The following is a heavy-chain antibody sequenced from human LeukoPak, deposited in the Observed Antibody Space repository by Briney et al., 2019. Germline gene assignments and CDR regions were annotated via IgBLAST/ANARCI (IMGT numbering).Heavy chain of an antibody. CDR1: GFTFSDYY. D-gene: IGHD6-13*01. J-gene: IGHJ5*02. Sequence: GGSLRLSCAACGFTFSDYYMSLIRQAPGKGLEWVSYISSSGSTIYYADSVKGRFTISRDNAKNSLYLQMNSLRAEDTAVYYCARGGIAAAGVNWFDPGGQGTLVTVSS. CDR2: ISSSGSTI. V-gene: IGHV3-11*01. CDR3: ARGGIAAAGVNWFDP.